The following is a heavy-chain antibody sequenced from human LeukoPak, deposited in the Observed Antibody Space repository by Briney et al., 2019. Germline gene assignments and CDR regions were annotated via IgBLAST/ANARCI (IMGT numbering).Heavy chain of an antibody. D-gene: IGHD1-26*01. V-gene: IGHV3-23*01. CDR3: AKDRALLRFFDY. Sequence: PGGSLRLSCAASGFTFSSYAMSWVRQAPGKGLEWVPAISGSGGSTYYADSVKGRFTISRDNSKNTLYLQMNSLRAEDTAVYYCAKDRALLRFFDYWGQGTLVTVSS. CDR1: GFTFSSYA. J-gene: IGHJ4*02. CDR2: ISGSGGST.